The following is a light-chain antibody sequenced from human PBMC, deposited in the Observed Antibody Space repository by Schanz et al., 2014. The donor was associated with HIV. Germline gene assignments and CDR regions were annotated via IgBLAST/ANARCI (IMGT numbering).Light chain of an antibody. CDR3: CSYAGSSTLVV. CDR1: SSDVGHYDY. Sequence: QSALTQPPSASGSRGQSVTISCTGTSSDVGHYDYVSWYQQHPGKAPKLMIYEVSKRPSGVPDRFSGSKSGNTASLTVSGLQAEDEADYYCCSYAGSSTLVVFGGGTKLTVL. J-gene: IGLJ2*01. V-gene: IGLV2-8*01. CDR2: EVS.